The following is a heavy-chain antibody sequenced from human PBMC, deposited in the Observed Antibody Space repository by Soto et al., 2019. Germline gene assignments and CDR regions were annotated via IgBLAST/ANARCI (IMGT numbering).Heavy chain of an antibody. D-gene: IGHD3-22*01. V-gene: IGHV3-33*01. J-gene: IGHJ4*02. CDR1: GFTFSSHG. CDR3: ARTDSSGYRFDY. Sequence: GGSLRLSCGASGFTFSSHGMHWVRQAPGKGLEWVAVIWYDGSNKYYADSVKGRFTISRDNSKNTLYLQMNSLRAEDTAVYYCARTDSSGYRFDYWGQGTLVTVSS. CDR2: IWYDGSNK.